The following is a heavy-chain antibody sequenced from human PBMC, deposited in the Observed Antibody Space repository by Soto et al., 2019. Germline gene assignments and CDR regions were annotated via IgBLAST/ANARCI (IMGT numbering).Heavy chain of an antibody. CDR3: ARDQTGITTTGGGRIDH. J-gene: IGHJ4*02. CDR2: VSFDGSNK. CDR1: GFTFSTHA. Sequence: QVQLVESGGGVVQPGRSLRLSCAASGFTFSTHAMHWVRQAPGKGLECVAIVSFDGSNKYYADSVKGRFTISRDNSKNTLYLQMSGLTPEDTALYYCARDQTGITTTGGGRIDHWGQGTLVTLSS. D-gene: IGHD1-20*01. V-gene: IGHV3-30-3*01.